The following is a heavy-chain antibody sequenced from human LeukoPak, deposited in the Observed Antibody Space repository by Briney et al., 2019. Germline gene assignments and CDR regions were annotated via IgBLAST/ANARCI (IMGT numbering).Heavy chain of an antibody. V-gene: IGHV4-4*07. CDR3: AASHWSYYYYGLDV. D-gene: IGHD1-1*01. CDR2: LYTCGSH. CDR1: GGSISSYY. Sequence: PSETLSLTCTVSGGSISSYYWSWIGQPAGGGGEWFGCLYTCGSHNYNPSLKSRVPISVDVSKTQFSLTLSSGTGAPAGVFLCAASHWSYYYYGLDVWGQGTTVTVSS. J-gene: IGHJ6*02.